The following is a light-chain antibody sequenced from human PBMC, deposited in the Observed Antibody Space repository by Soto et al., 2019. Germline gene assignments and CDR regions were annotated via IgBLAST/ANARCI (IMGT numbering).Light chain of an antibody. J-gene: IGKJ1*01. Sequence: DIQMTQSPSTLSASVGDRVTITCLASQSISSWLAWYQQKLGKAPKLLIYKASSLESGVPSRFSGSGSGTDFTLTISCLQSEDFATYYCQQYYSYPRTFGQGTKVDI. CDR2: KAS. V-gene: IGKV1-5*03. CDR1: QSISSW. CDR3: QQYYSYPRT.